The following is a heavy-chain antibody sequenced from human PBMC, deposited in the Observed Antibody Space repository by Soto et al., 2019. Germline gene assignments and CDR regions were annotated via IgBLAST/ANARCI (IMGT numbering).Heavy chain of an antibody. CDR1: GYSISSGYY. V-gene: IGHV4-38-2*02. CDR3: ARDAGTAMVEYYFDY. J-gene: IGHJ4*02. Sequence: TSETLSLTCAVSGYSISSGYYWGCIRQPPGKGLEWIGSIYHSGSTYYNPSLKSRVTISVDTSKNQFSLKLSSVTAADTAVYYCARDAGTAMVEYYFDYWGQGTLVTVSS. CDR2: IYHSGST. D-gene: IGHD5-18*01.